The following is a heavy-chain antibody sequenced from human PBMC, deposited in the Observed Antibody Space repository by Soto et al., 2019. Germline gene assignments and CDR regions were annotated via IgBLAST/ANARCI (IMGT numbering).Heavy chain of an antibody. Sequence: PSETLSFTCAVSGYSISSGYYWGWIRQPPGKGLEWIGSIYHSGSTYYNPSLKSRVTISVDTSKNQFSLKLSSVTAADTAVYYCARDYYYYDSSGYYYEGWFDPWGQGTLVTVSS. J-gene: IGHJ5*02. CDR3: ARDYYYYDSSGYYYEGWFDP. CDR1: GYSISSGYY. D-gene: IGHD3-22*01. CDR2: IYHSGST. V-gene: IGHV4-38-2*02.